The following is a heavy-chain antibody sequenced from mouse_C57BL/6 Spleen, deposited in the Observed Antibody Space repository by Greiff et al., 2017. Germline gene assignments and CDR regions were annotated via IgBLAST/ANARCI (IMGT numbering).Heavy chain of an antibody. D-gene: IGHD2-1*01. Sequence: QVQLQQPGTELVKPGASVKLSCKASGYTFTSYWMHWVKQRPGQGLEWIGNINPSNGGTNYNEKFKSKATLTVDKSSSTAYMQLSRLTSEDSAVYYCAREDYGNPYYYAMDYWGQGTSGTVSS. CDR2: INPSNGGT. J-gene: IGHJ4*01. CDR1: GYTFTSYW. V-gene: IGHV1-53*01. CDR3: AREDYGNPYYYAMDY.